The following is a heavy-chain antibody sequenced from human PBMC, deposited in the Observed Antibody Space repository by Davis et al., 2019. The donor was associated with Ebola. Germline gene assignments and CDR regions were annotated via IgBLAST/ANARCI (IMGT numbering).Heavy chain of an antibody. CDR1: AFTFSSYG. J-gene: IGHJ6*02. Sequence: PGGSLRLSCAASAFTFSSYGMHWVRQAPGKGLEWVAVIWYDGSNKYYADSVKGRFTISRDNSKNTLYLQMNSLRAEDTAVYYCARDAKDFWSGYAYYYYYGMDVWGQGTTVTVSS. D-gene: IGHD3-3*01. V-gene: IGHV3-33*01. CDR3: ARDAKDFWSGYAYYYYYGMDV. CDR2: IWYDGSNK.